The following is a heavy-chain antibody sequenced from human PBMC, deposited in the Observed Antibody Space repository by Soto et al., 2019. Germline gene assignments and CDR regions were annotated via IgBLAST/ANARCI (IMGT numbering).Heavy chain of an antibody. CDR2: IYHSGST. CDR1: SGSISSSNW. D-gene: IGHD3-16*01. Sequence: QVQLQESGPGLVKPSGTLSLTCAVSSGSISSSNWWSWVRQPPGKGLEWIGEIYHSGSTNYNPSLKSRVTISVDKSKNQFSLKLSSVTAADTAVYYCARDRRGYIWGIGSGAFDIWGQGTMVTVSS. CDR3: ARDRRGYIWGIGSGAFDI. J-gene: IGHJ3*02. V-gene: IGHV4-4*02.